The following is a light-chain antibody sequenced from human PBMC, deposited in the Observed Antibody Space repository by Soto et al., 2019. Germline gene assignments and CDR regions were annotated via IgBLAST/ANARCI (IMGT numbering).Light chain of an antibody. Sequence: LLTHAPATLSVSPGERATLSCRASQSINSNLAWYQQKPGQAPRLLIYGASTRATGIPARFSGSGSGTDFTLTISSLQSEDSAVYYCQQYKDWPPWTFGQGTKVDIK. V-gene: IGKV3-15*01. CDR2: GAS. J-gene: IGKJ1*01. CDR3: QQYKDWPPWT. CDR1: QSINSN.